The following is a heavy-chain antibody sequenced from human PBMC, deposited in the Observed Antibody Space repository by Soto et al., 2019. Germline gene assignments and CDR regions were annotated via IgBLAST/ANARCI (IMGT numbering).Heavy chain of an antibody. CDR3: ARQRTTVVTQAYFDY. CDR2: IYHSGRT. J-gene: IGHJ4*02. CDR1: EESISSISYY. V-gene: IGHV4-39*01. Sequence: EPRCLTCTVSEESISSISYYCVWILQPPGKGLELIGSIYHSGRTYYNPSLKSRVPISIDTSKNQFSLKLSSVTAADTALYYCARQRTTVVTQAYFDYWGQGALVTVSS. D-gene: IGHD2-21*02.